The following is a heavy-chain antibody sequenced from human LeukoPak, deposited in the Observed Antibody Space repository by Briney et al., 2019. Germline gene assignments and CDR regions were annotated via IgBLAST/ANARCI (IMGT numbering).Heavy chain of an antibody. CDR3: AKDLREMATMGGYFDY. Sequence: GGSLRLSWVASGFTFSGYEMNWVRQAPGEGLDWVSVFSGSAGRTYSADSVKGRFTISRDNSKNTLCLQMNSLRAEDTAVYYCAKDLREMATMGGYFDYWGQGTLVTVSS. D-gene: IGHD5-24*01. CDR1: GFTFSGYE. V-gene: IGHV3-23*01. CDR2: FSGSAGRT. J-gene: IGHJ4*02.